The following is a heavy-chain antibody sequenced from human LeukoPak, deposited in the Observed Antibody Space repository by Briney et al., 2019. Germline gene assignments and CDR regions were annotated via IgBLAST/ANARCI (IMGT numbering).Heavy chain of an antibody. J-gene: IGHJ5*02. V-gene: IGHV4-30-2*01. D-gene: IGHD3-16*01. Sequence: PSETLSLTCTISGGSISSSRYSWSWIRQPPGKGLEWIGYIYHSGSTYYNPSLQSRVTISVDRSKNQFSLKLSSVTAADTAVYHCATLSIMITFGGVSAWFDPWGQGTLVTVSS. CDR3: ATLSIMITFGGVSAWFDP. CDR2: IYHSGST. CDR1: GGSISSSRYS.